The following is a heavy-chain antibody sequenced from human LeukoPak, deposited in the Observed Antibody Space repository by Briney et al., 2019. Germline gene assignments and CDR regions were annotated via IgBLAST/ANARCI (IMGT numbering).Heavy chain of an antibody. CDR1: GFTFSSYG. J-gene: IGHJ4*02. CDR3: ARSLRDSSGYYYDY. D-gene: IGHD3-22*01. V-gene: IGHV3-33*01. Sequence: PGGSLRLSCAASGFTFSSYGMHWVRQAPGKGLDWVAVIWYDGTTKYYADSVKGRFTISRDNSRNTLYLQMNSLRAEDTAVYYCARSLRDSSGYYYDYWGQGTLVTVSS. CDR2: IWYDGTTK.